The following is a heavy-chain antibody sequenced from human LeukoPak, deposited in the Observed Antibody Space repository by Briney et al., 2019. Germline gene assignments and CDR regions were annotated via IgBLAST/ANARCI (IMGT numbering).Heavy chain of an antibody. J-gene: IGHJ6*02. V-gene: IGHV3-53*01. Sequence: GGSLRLSCAASGFTVSSNYMSWVRQAPGKGLEWVSVIYSGGSTYYADSVKGRFTISRDNSKNTLYLQMNSLRAEDTDVYYCARVKVNYAGMDVWGQGTTVTVSS. CDR1: GFTVSSNY. CDR3: ARVKVNYAGMDV. CDR2: IYSGGST. D-gene: IGHD3-16*01.